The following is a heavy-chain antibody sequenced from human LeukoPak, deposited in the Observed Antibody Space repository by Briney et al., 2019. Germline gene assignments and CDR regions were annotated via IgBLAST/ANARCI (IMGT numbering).Heavy chain of an antibody. D-gene: IGHD3-16*01. V-gene: IGHV4-39*07. Sequence: SETLSLTCTVSGGSISSSSYYWGWIRQPPGRGLEWIGNIYYSGSTYYNPSLKSRVTMSVDKSKNQFSLKLTSVTAADTAVFYCARDGKRTSMITSGGARPHYFDYWGQGALVTVSS. CDR1: GGSISSSSYY. CDR3: ARDGKRTSMITSGGARPHYFDY. J-gene: IGHJ4*02. CDR2: IYYSGST.